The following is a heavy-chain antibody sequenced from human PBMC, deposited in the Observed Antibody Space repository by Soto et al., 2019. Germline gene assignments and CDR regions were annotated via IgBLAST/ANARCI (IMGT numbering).Heavy chain of an antibody. V-gene: IGHV3-66*04. Sequence: EVQLVESGGGLVQPGGSLRLSCAASGFTVSSNYMSWVRQAPGKGLEWVSVIYSGGSTYYADSVKGRFTISRDNSKNTLYLQMNSLRAEDTAVYYCARPTGIYDSSGYYYPSWYFDLWGRGTLVTVSS. D-gene: IGHD3-22*01. CDR1: GFTVSSNY. CDR2: IYSGGST. J-gene: IGHJ2*01. CDR3: ARPTGIYDSSGYYYPSWYFDL.